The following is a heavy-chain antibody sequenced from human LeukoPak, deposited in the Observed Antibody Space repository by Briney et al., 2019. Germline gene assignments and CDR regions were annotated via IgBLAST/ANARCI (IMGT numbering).Heavy chain of an antibody. J-gene: IGHJ5*02. D-gene: IGHD3-16*01. Sequence: SQTLSLTCAISGDSVSSNSAAWNWIRQSPSRGLEWLGRTYYRSKWYNDYAVSVKSRMTINSDTSKNQFSLQLNSVTPEDTAVYYYARAGVPPYIWFDPWGQGTLVTVSS. CDR3: ARAGVPPYIWFDP. CDR2: TYYRSKWYN. CDR1: GDSVSSNSAA. V-gene: IGHV6-1*01.